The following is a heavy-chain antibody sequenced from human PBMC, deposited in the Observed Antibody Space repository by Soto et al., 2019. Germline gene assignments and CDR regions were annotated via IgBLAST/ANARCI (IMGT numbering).Heavy chain of an antibody. Sequence: ASVKVSCKASGYTFTSYGISWVRQAPGQGLEWMGWISAYNGNTNYAQKLQGRVTMTTDTSTSTAYMEMRSLRAEDTAVYYCARDGMMIGASDIWGQGTMVTVSS. J-gene: IGHJ3*02. CDR1: GYTFTSYG. D-gene: IGHD3-22*01. V-gene: IGHV1-18*01. CDR3: ARDGMMIGASDI. CDR2: ISAYNGNT.